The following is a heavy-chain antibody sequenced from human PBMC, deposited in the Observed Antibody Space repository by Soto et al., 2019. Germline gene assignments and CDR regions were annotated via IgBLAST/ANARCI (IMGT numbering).Heavy chain of an antibody. J-gene: IGHJ6*03. CDR3: ASSGGYCSGGSCYSIYGGNEPDYYYYYMDV. Sequence: ASVKVSCKASGCTFTSYYMHWVRQAPGQGLEWMGIINPSGGSTSYAQKFQGRVTMTRDTSTSTVYMELSSLRSEDTAVYYCASSGGYCSGGSCYSIYGGNEPDYYYYYMDVWAKGATVTVSS. CDR2: INPSGGST. V-gene: IGHV1-46*03. CDR1: GCTFTSYY. D-gene: IGHD2-15*01.